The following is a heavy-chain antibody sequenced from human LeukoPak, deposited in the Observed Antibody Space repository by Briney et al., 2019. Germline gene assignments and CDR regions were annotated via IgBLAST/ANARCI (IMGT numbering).Heavy chain of an antibody. Sequence: SSETLSLTCAVSGGSISSSSYYWGWIRQPPGKGLEWIGSIYYSGSTYYNPSLKSRVTISVDTSKNQFSLKLSSVTAADTAVYYCASALRFLEWLFIGTDWYFDLWGRGTLVTVSS. J-gene: IGHJ2*01. CDR3: ASALRFLEWLFIGTDWYFDL. CDR2: IYYSGST. CDR1: GGSISSSSYY. D-gene: IGHD3-3*01. V-gene: IGHV4-39*01.